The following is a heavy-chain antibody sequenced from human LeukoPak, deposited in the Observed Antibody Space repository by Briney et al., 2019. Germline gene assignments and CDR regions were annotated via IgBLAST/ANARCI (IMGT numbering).Heavy chain of an antibody. CDR1: GYSFTSYW. CDR3: ARHSRYYYDSSDYFDY. CDR2: IYPGDSDT. D-gene: IGHD3-22*01. V-gene: IGHV5-51*01. Sequence: GESLKISCKGSGYSFTSYWIGRVRQMPGKGLEWMGIIYPGDSDTRYSPSFQGQVTISADKSISTAYLQWSSLKASDTAMYYCARHSRYYYDSSDYFDYWGQGTLVTVSS. J-gene: IGHJ4*02.